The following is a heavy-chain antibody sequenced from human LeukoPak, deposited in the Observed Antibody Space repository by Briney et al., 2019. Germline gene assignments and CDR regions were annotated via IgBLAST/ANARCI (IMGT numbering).Heavy chain of an antibody. CDR3: ARGEISRGYSYGPPYYYYGMDV. J-gene: IGHJ6*02. D-gene: IGHD5-18*01. CDR1: GGCFSGYY. Sequence: PSETLSLTCAVYGGCFSGYYWSWIRQPPGKGLEWIGEINHSGSTNYNPSLKSRVTISVDTSKNQFSLKLSSVTAADTAVYYCARGEISRGYSYGPPYYYYGMDVWGQGTTVTVSS. V-gene: IGHV4-34*01. CDR2: INHSGST.